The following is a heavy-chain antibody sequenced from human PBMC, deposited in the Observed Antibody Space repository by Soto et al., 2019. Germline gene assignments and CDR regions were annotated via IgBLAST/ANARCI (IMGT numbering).Heavy chain of an antibody. J-gene: IGHJ4*02. CDR1: GFTFDSHA. V-gene: IGHV3-23*01. D-gene: IGHD3-22*01. CDR2: ITGSAGST. CDR3: TKDKADKYDSSVDS. Sequence: GGSLRLSCVGSGFTFDSHAMNWVRQAPGKGLECVAGITGSAGSTYYADSVKGRFTISKDNSKTTLYLQMNSLRAEDTAVYYCTKDKADKYDSSVDSWGQGAQVTVSS.